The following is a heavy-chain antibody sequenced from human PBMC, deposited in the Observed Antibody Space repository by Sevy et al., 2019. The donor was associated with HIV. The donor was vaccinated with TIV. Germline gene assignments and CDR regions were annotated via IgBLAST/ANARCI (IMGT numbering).Heavy chain of an antibody. J-gene: IGHJ4*02. D-gene: IGHD3-22*01. CDR3: ARDGYYYDSSGYYYPFDY. CDR1: GYTFTSYG. Sequence: ASVKVSCKASGYTFTSYGISWVRQAPGQGLEWMGWISAYNGNTNYAQKLQGRVTMTTDTSTSTAYMELRSLRSDDTAVYDCARDGYYYDSSGYYYPFDYWGQGTLVTVSS. V-gene: IGHV1-18*01. CDR2: ISAYNGNT.